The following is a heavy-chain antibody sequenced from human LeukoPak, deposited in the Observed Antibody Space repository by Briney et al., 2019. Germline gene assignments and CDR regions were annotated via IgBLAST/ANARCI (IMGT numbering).Heavy chain of an antibody. V-gene: IGHV3-7*01. CDR1: GFAFSGSW. CDR3: AKMGFLASEQTCFAP. Sequence: GGSLRLSCAASGFAFSGSWMSWVRQAPGKGLEWVAHIKGDGSEIYFVDSLKGRFTISRDNAKNSLYLQMNSLRADDTAVYYWAKMGFLASEQTCFAPGGREPVVTVSS. J-gene: IGHJ5*02. D-gene: IGHD3-3*01. CDR2: IKGDGSEI.